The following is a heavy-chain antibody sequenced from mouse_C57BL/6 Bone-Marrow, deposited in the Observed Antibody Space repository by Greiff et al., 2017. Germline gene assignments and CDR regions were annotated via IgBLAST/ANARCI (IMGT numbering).Heavy chain of an antibody. J-gene: IGHJ2*01. D-gene: IGHD1-1*01. V-gene: IGHV1-19*01. CDR3: ASHTVGNYFDY. CDR2: INPYNGGT. CDR1: GYTFTDYY. Sequence: VQLQQSGPVLVKPGASVKMSCKASGYTFTDYYMNWVKQSHGKSLEWIGVINPYNGGTSYNQKFKGKATLTVDKSSSTAYMELNSLTSEDSAVYYCASHTVGNYFDYWGQGTTLTVSS.